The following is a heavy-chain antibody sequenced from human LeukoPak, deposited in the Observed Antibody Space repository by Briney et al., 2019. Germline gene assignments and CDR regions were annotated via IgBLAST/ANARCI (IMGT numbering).Heavy chain of an antibody. CDR2: IIPIFGTA. CDR3: ASSLPNCSSTSCSLSWFDP. J-gene: IGHJ5*02. Sequence: ASVKVSCKASGGTFSSYAISWVRQAPGQGLEWMGGIIPIFGTANYVQKFQGRVTITTDESTSTAYMELSSLRSEDTAVYYCASSLPNCSSTSCSLSWFDPWGQGTLVTVSS. V-gene: IGHV1-69*05. CDR1: GGTFSSYA. D-gene: IGHD2-2*01.